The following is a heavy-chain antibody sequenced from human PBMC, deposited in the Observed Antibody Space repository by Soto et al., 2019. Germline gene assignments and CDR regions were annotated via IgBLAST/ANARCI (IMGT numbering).Heavy chain of an antibody. D-gene: IGHD2-8*02. Sequence: QVQLQQWGAGLLKPSETLSLTCAVYGGSFSGYYWTWIRQPPGTGLEWIGEINHSGSTNYNPSLKSRVTISVDTSKNQFSRKLTSVTAADTAVYYCAREKITGLFDYWGQGTLVTVSS. J-gene: IGHJ4*02. V-gene: IGHV4-34*01. CDR3: AREKITGLFDY. CDR1: GGSFSGYY. CDR2: INHSGST.